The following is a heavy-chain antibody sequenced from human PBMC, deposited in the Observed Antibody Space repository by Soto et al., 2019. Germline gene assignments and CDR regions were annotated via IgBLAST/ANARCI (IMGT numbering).Heavy chain of an antibody. Sequence: EVQLVESGGGLVKPGGSLRLSCAASGFTFSHAWTNWVRQAPGKGLEWVGRIKSRTDGGTTDFAPPVKGRFTISRDDSQNTLYLQMNSLKTEDTAIYYCITRYRGAYWGQGTLVTVSS. CDR1: GFTFSHAW. CDR3: ITRYRGAY. V-gene: IGHV3-15*07. CDR2: IKSRTDGGTT. J-gene: IGHJ4*02. D-gene: IGHD1-26*01.